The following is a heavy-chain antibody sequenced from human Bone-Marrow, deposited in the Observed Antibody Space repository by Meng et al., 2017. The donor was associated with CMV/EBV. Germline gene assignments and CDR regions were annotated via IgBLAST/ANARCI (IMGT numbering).Heavy chain of an antibody. D-gene: IGHD3-10*01. CDR2: TYYRSKWYN. Sequence: SETLSLTYAISGDSVSSNSAAWNWIRQSPSRGLEWLGRTYYRSKWYNDYAVSVKSRITINPDTSKNQFSLQLNSVTPEDTAVYYCARERFDHGSGSYGYYYYGMDVWGQGTTVTVSS. CDR1: GDSVSSNSAA. CDR3: ARERFDHGSGSYGYYYYGMDV. J-gene: IGHJ6*02. V-gene: IGHV6-1*01.